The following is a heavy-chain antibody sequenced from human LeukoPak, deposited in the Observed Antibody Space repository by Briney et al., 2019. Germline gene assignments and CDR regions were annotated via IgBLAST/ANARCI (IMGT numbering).Heavy chain of an antibody. Sequence: GASVKVSCKASGFTFTSHGFTWVRQAPGQGLEWMGWISASNGKTNYAQKFQGRVTVTTDTSTSTVYMELRSLRSDDTAVYYCVRWGHSSSWPPEVSDYWGQGTLVTVSS. J-gene: IGHJ4*02. V-gene: IGHV1-18*01. D-gene: IGHD6-13*01. CDR1: GFTFTSHG. CDR3: VRWGHSSSWPPEVSDY. CDR2: ISASNGKT.